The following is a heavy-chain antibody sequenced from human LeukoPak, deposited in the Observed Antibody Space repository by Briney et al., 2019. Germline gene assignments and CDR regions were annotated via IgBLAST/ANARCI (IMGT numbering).Heavy chain of an antibody. V-gene: IGHV4-59*01. CDR2: IYYSGST. CDR3: ARRIAAPSSDAFDI. D-gene: IGHD6-6*01. CDR1: GGSISSYY. Sequence: SETLSLTCTVSGGSISSYYWSWIRQPPGKGLEWIGYIYYSGSTNYNPSLKSRVTMSVDTSKNQFSLKLSSVTAADTAVYYCARRIAAPSSDAFDIWGQGTMVTVSS. J-gene: IGHJ3*02.